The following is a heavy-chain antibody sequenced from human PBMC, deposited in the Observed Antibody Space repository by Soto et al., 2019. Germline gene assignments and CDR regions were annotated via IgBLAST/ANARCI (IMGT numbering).Heavy chain of an antibody. J-gene: IGHJ4*02. Sequence: QPGGSLRLSCAAPGFTFSSFGMHWVRQAPGKGLEWVALLSYDGSKEYYADSVKGRFSVSRDNSKNTLYLQMNSLRVEDTAVYFCAKRLLRGTTLSVLDYWGRGTLVTVSS. CDR2: LSYDGSKE. CDR1: GFTFSSFG. D-gene: IGHD4-17*01. V-gene: IGHV3-30*18. CDR3: AKRLLRGTTLSVLDY.